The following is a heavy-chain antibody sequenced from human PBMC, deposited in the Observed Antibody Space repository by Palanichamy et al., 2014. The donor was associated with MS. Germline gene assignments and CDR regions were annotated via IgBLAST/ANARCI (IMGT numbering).Heavy chain of an antibody. CDR3: TRHFGSDWSQFFDY. V-gene: IGHV3-73*02. D-gene: IGHD6-19*01. CDR2: IKSKANTYAT. Sequence: EIQLVESGGGLVQPGGSLKLSCAASGFAFGASAIHWVRRASGKGLEWLGRIKSKANTYATAYAASVKGRFTVSRDDSKNTACLQMNVLRTEDTAVYYCTRHFGSDWSQFFDYWGQGTLVTVSS. J-gene: IGHJ4*02. CDR1: GFAFGASA.